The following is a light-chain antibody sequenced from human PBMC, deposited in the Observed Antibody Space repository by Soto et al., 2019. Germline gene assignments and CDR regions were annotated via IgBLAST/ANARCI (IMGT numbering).Light chain of an antibody. CDR2: GAS. J-gene: IGKJ2*01. CDR3: DQYCSSPHT. CDR1: QSVSGSF. V-gene: IGKV3-20*01. Sequence: EIVLTQSPGTLSLSPGERATLSCRASQSVSGSFLAWYQQKPGQAPRLLIYGASSRATGIPDRFSGSGSGTDFTLTISRLGTEDFAVYYCDQYCSSPHTFGQGTKLEIK.